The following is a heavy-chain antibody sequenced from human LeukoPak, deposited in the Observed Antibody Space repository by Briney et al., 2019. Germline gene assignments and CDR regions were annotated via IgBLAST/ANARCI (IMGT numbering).Heavy chain of an antibody. CDR3: ARVRDTILPYYFDY. V-gene: IGHV3-11*01. CDR2: ISSASFVM. D-gene: IGHD3-3*01. J-gene: IGHJ4*02. Sequence: PGGSLRLSCEASGFTFSDYYMSWVRQAPGKGLEWISHISSASFVMDYGESVKGRTTISRDNAKNSLYLQMNSLTAEDTAVYYCARVRDTILPYYFDYWGQGILVTVSS. CDR1: GFTFSDYY.